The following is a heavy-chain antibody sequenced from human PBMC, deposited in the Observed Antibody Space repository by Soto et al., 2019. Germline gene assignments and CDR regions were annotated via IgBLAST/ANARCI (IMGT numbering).Heavy chain of an antibody. V-gene: IGHV3-23*01. CDR2: IRGSGGST. D-gene: IGHD6-13*01. Sequence: GGSLRLSCAASGFTFGSYAMSWVRQAPGKGLEWVSAIRGSGGSTYYADSVKGRFTISRDNSNNTLYLQMNGLRAEDTAVYYCAKDAYSSSWYWYYYYYGMDVWGQGTTVTVSS. CDR3: AKDAYSSSWYWYYYYYGMDV. CDR1: GFTFGSYA. J-gene: IGHJ6*02.